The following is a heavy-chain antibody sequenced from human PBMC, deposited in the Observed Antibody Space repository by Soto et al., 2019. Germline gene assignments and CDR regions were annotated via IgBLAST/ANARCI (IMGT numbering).Heavy chain of an antibody. V-gene: IGHV1-8*01. Sequence: QVQLVQSGAEVKKPGASVKVSCQASGYTFTSYDINWVRQATGQGLEWMGWMNPNSGNTGYAQKFQGRVTMTRNTSISTAYMELSSLRSEDTAVYYCASRIGFGELLGFDYWGQGTLVTVSS. CDR1: GYTFTSYD. D-gene: IGHD3-10*01. CDR2: MNPNSGNT. CDR3: ASRIGFGELLGFDY. J-gene: IGHJ4*02.